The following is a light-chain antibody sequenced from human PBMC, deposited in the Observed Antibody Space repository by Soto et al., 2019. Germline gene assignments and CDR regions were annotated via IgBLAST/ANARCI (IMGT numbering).Light chain of an antibody. Sequence: EVGMTQSPATLSVSQGERATLSCRASQSVNNNLAWYQHKPGQAPRLLIYDASNRATGIPAKFSGGGSGTDFTLTISRLEPEDFAVYYCQQYGSSPRFGQGTKVDIK. CDR3: QQYGSSPR. J-gene: IGKJ1*01. CDR1: QSVNNN. CDR2: DAS. V-gene: IGKV3-20*01.